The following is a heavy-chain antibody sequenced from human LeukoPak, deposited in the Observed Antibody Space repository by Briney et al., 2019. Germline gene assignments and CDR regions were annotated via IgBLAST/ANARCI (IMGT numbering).Heavy chain of an antibody. Sequence: GASVKVSCKASGGTFSSYAISWVRQAPGQGLEWMGGIIPIFGTANYARKFQGRVTITTDESTSTAYMELSSLRSEDTAVYYCARAGRDSYGPDYWGQGTLVTVSS. J-gene: IGHJ4*02. D-gene: IGHD5-18*01. CDR2: IIPIFGTA. CDR3: ARAGRDSYGPDY. V-gene: IGHV1-69*05. CDR1: GGTFSSYA.